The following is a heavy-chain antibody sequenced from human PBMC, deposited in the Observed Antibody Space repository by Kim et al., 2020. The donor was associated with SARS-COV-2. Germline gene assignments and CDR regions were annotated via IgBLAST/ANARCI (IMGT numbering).Heavy chain of an antibody. Sequence: GGSLRLSCAASGFTFSSYSMNWVRQAPGKGLEWVSSISSSSSYIYYADSVKGRFTISRDIAKNSLYLQMNSLRAEDTAVYYCARGAGGGYSGYDAFDYWGQGTLVTVSS. D-gene: IGHD5-12*01. V-gene: IGHV3-21*01. CDR1: GFTFSSYS. CDR3: ARGAGGGYSGYDAFDY. CDR2: ISSSSSYI. J-gene: IGHJ4*02.